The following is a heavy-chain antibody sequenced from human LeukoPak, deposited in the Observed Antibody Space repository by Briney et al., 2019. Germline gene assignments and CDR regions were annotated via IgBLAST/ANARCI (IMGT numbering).Heavy chain of an antibody. Sequence: GGSLRLSCAASGFNFSDYWMQWLRQAPGKGLGWVPRIKSDGSGTSYPDSVQGRFTITRDGAKNTLYLQMNSLRAEDTAVYYCARWTGNYYGYWSQGTLVTVSS. D-gene: IGHD3/OR15-3a*01. CDR3: ARWTGNYYGY. CDR2: IKSDGSGT. V-gene: IGHV3-74*01. CDR1: GFNFSDYW. J-gene: IGHJ4*02.